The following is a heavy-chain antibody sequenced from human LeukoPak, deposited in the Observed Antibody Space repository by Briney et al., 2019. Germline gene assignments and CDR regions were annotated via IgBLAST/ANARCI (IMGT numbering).Heavy chain of an antibody. CDR3: ARVAVAAREYFDY. J-gene: IGHJ4*02. CDR2: INHSGST. V-gene: IGHV4-34*01. Sequence: SETLSLTCAVHGDPFSGYYWSWIRQPPGKGLEWTGEINHSGSTSYNPSLKSRVTISADTSKDQFTLKLSAVTAADTAVYYCARVAVAAREYFDYWGQGTLVTVSS. CDR1: GDPFSGYY. D-gene: IGHD6-19*01.